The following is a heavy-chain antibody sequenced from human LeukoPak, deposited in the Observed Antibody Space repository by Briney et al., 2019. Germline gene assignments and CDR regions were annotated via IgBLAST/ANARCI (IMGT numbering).Heavy chain of an antibody. J-gene: IGHJ6*02. D-gene: IGHD5-24*01. CDR3: ARLWGRDGYNLYYYYYGMDV. CDR1: GGSFSGYY. CDR2: INHSGST. Sequence: SETLSLTCAVYGGSFSGYYWSWIRQPPGKGLEWIREINHSGSTNYNPSLKSRVTISVDTSKNQFSLKLSSVTAADTAVYYCARLWGRDGYNLYYYYYGMDVWGQGTTVTVSS. V-gene: IGHV4-34*01.